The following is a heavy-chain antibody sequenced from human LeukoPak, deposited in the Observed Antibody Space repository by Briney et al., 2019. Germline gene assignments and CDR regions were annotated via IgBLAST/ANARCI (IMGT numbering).Heavy chain of an antibody. Sequence: PSETLSLTCTVSGGSISSSSYYWGWIRQPPGKGLEWIGSIYYSGSTYYNPSLKSRVTISVDTSKNQFSLKLSSVTAADTAVYYCAIGELLSYFDYWGQGTLVTVSS. CDR2: IYYSGST. D-gene: IGHD3-10*01. V-gene: IGHV4-39*07. CDR1: GGSISSSSYY. J-gene: IGHJ4*02. CDR3: AIGELLSYFDY.